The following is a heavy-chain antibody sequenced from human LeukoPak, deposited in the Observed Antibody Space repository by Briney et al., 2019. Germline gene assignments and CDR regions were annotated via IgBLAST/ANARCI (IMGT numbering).Heavy chain of an antibody. CDR1: GGSINNYY. J-gene: IGHJ4*02. Sequence: TPSEPLSLTCIASGGSINNYYWSWVRQSPGRGLEWIGYIYYTGMTNYNPSLRSRVILSIDTSKNQFSLNLRSVTAADTAVYFCARASSTAGSGYYPFDYWGQGTLVTVSS. CDR2: IYYTGMT. V-gene: IGHV4-59*01. CDR3: ARASSTAGSGYYPFDY. D-gene: IGHD3-3*01.